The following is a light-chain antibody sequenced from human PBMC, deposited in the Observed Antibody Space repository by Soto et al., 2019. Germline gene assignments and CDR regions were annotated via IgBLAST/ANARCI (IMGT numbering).Light chain of an antibody. V-gene: IGKV1-39*01. CDR1: QTISNY. Sequence: DIQMTQSPSSLSASVGDRVTITYRVSQTISNYLNWYQQKPGKAPKLLIYAASSLQSGVPSRFSGSGSGTDFTPSISSLQPEDFAVYYCQQRSNWPTITFGQGTRLEIK. CDR3: QQRSNWPTIT. J-gene: IGKJ5*01. CDR2: AAS.